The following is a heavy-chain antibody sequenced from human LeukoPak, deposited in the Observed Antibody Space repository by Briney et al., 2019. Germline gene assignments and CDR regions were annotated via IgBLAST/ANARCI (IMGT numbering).Heavy chain of an antibody. J-gene: IGHJ4*02. CDR1: GGAISSGDYY. CDR2: SYYSGNT. Sequence: PSETLSLTCTVSGGAISSGDYYWSWIRQPPGKGLEWIGYSYYSGNTYYNPSLKSRVTISMDTSKNQFSLKLNSMTAADTAVYYCAREADYYDSSGYSWGQGTLVTVSS. CDR3: AREADYYDSSGYS. D-gene: IGHD3-22*01. V-gene: IGHV4-30-4*01.